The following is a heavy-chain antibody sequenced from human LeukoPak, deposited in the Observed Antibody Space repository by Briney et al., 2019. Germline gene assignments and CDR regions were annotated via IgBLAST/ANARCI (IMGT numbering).Heavy chain of an antibody. J-gene: IGHJ4*02. D-gene: IGHD4-17*01. CDR3: TRMTTGHDY. Sequence: SETLSLTCAVSGVSFNNYYWSWVRQTPGKGLEWIGEINHSGYTNDSPSLKSRVPLSIDTSRKQFSLNLRSVTVADTGIYYCTRMTTGHDYWGQGTLVTVSS. CDR2: INHSGYT. V-gene: IGHV4-34*01. CDR1: GVSFNNYY.